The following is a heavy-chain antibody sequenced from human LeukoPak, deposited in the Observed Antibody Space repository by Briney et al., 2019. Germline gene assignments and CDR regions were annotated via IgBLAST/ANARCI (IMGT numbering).Heavy chain of an antibody. CDR2: IYTGGNT. V-gene: IGHV3-53*04. J-gene: IGHJ4*02. CDR1: GFTISNYY. CDR3: ARDLGGGSFDF. Sequence: GGSLRLSCAASGFTISNYYMSWVRQAPGKGLEWVSVIYTGGNTYYTDAVKGRFTISRHNSKNTLYLQMNNLRAEDTAVYYCARDLGGGSFDFWGQGTLVTVSS. D-gene: IGHD2-15*01.